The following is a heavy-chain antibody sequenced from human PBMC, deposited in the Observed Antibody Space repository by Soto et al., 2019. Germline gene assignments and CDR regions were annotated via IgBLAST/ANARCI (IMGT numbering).Heavy chain of an antibody. V-gene: IGHV1-18*01. Sequence: QVQLVQSGAEVKKPGASVKVSCKASGYTFTSYGISWVRQAPGQGLEWMGWISAYNGNTNYAQKLQGRVTMTTDTSTSTAYMELRSLRSDDTAVYYCARVGDYYDSSGYPYYFDYWGQGTLVTVSS. CDR3: ARVGDYYDSSGYPYYFDY. CDR1: GYTFTSYG. CDR2: ISAYNGNT. D-gene: IGHD3-22*01. J-gene: IGHJ4*02.